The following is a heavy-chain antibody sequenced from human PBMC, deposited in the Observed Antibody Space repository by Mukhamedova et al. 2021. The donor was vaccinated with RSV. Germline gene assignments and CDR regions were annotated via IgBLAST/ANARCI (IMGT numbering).Heavy chain of an antibody. Sequence: IYYSGDTYYNPSLMGRATISVDRSKNNLSLKLNSVTVADTAVYFCARGGNVVVEKPVDVWGAGITVTVSS. V-gene: IGHV4-39*02. CDR2: IYYSGDT. J-gene: IGHJ6*04. CDR3: ARGGNVVVEKPVDV. D-gene: IGHD2-15*01.